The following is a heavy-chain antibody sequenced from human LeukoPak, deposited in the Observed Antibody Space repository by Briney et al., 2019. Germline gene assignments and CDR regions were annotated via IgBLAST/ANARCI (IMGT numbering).Heavy chain of an antibody. Sequence: ASVKVSCKASGYTFTSYDINWVRQATGQGLEWMGWMNPNSGNTGYAQKFQGRVTMTRNTSISTAYMELSSLRSEDTAVYYCVMGLYDSSGYYHFDYWGQGTLVTVSS. J-gene: IGHJ4*02. CDR1: GYTFTSYD. V-gene: IGHV1-8*01. D-gene: IGHD3-22*01. CDR2: MNPNSGNT. CDR3: VMGLYDSSGYYHFDY.